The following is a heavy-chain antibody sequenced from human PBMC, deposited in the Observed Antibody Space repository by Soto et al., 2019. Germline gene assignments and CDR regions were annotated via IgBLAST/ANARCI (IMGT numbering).Heavy chain of an antibody. CDR1: GFTFSSYW. J-gene: IGHJ4*02. Sequence: AGGSLRLSCVASGFTFSSYWMHWVRQAPGKGLVWVSRINSDGSRTTYADSVKGRFTISRDNAKNTLYLQMNSLSAEDTAVYFCAKGYSGYDYANWGQGSLVTVSS. D-gene: IGHD5-12*01. CDR3: AKGYSGYDYAN. CDR2: INSDGSRT. V-gene: IGHV3-74*01.